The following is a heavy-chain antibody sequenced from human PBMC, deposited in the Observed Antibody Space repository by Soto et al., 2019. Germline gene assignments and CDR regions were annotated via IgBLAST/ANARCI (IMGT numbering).Heavy chain of an antibody. CDR1: GYTFTSYG. CDR3: ARDENYDFWSGYSTFDY. CDR2: NSAYNGNT. Sequence: QVQLVQSGAEVKKPGASVKVSCKASGYTFTSYGISWVRQAPGQGLELMGWNSAYNGNTNYAQKPQGRVTMTTDTSTSTAYMELRSMRSDDTAVYYCARDENYDFWSGYSTFDYWGQRTLVTVSS. D-gene: IGHD3-3*01. V-gene: IGHV1-18*01. J-gene: IGHJ4*02.